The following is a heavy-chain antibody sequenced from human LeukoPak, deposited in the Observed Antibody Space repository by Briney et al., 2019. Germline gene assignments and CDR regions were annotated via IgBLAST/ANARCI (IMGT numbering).Heavy chain of an antibody. CDR3: ARGIAVAGFDY. V-gene: IGHV1-2*02. CDR1: GYTFTVYY. Sequence: GASVTVSCKASGYTFTVYYIHWLRQAPGQGLEWMGWIIPNSGGTNYAQKFQDRVTMTRDTAISTAYMELSSLTYDDTAVYYCARGIAVAGFDYWGQGTLVTVSS. CDR2: IIPNSGGT. D-gene: IGHD6-19*01. J-gene: IGHJ4*02.